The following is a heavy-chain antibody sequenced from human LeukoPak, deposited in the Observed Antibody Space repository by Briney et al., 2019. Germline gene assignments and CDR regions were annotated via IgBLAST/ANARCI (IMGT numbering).Heavy chain of an antibody. CDR1: GGSISSSSYY. V-gene: IGHV4-39*01. J-gene: IGHJ4*02. CDR3: STTTRGWYGVGDH. D-gene: IGHD6-19*01. CDR2: IYYGGST. Sequence: KTSETLSLTCTVSGGSISSSSYYWGWICQPPGKGLEWIGGIYYGGSTYYNPSLKSRLTISADTSKNQFSLKVTSVTAADTAVYYCSTTTRGWYGVGDHWGQGALVTVSS.